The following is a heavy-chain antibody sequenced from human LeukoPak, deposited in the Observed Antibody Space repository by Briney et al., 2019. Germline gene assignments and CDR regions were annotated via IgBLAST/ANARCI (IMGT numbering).Heavy chain of an antibody. J-gene: IGHJ4*02. Sequence: GGSLRLSCAASGFTFSSYAMSWVRQAPGKGLEWVSAISGSGGSTYYADSVKGRFTISRDNSKNTLYLQMSSLRAEDTAVYYCAKDHEWLRLGFDYWGQGTLVTVSS. CDR3: AKDHEWLRLGFDY. CDR2: ISGSGGST. D-gene: IGHD5-12*01. CDR1: GFTFSSYA. V-gene: IGHV3-23*01.